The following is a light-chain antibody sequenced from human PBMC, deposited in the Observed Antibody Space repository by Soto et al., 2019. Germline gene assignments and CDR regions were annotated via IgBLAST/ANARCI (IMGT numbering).Light chain of an antibody. V-gene: IGLV2-14*01. CDR3: SSYTSSSTLYV. J-gene: IGLJ1*01. Sequence: QYALTQPASVSESPGQSITISCTGTSSDVGAYNYVSWYQQHPGKAPKLMIYDVTKRPSGVSDRFSGSKSGNTASLTISGLQAEDEADYYCSSYTSSSTLYVFGTGTKVNVL. CDR1: SSDVGAYNY. CDR2: DVT.